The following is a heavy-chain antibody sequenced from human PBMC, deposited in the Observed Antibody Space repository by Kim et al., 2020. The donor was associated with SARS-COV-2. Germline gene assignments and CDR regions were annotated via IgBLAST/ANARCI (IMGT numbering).Heavy chain of an antibody. CDR3: AREKKWSPFGDYYGMDV. D-gene: IGHD3-10*01. CDR1: GYTFTGYY. J-gene: IGHJ6*02. Sequence: ASVKVSCKASGYTFTGYYMHWVRQAPGQGLEWMGWINPNSGGTNYAQKFQGRVTMTRDTSISTAYMELSRLRSDDTAVYYCAREKKWSPFGDYYGMDVWGQGTTVTVSS. V-gene: IGHV1-2*02. CDR2: INPNSGGT.